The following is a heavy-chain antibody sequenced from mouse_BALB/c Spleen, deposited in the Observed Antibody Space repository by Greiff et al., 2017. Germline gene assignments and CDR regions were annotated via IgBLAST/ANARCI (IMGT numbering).Heavy chain of an antibody. D-gene: IGHD4-1*01. Sequence: EVHLVESGGGLVKPGGSLKLSCAASGFSFSSYAMSWVRQTPEKRLEWVATISSGGSYTYYPDSVTGRFTISRDNAKNTLYLQMSSLRSEATAMYYCARQWEYCDYWGQGTTLTVSS. CDR3: ARQWEYCDY. CDR1: GFSFSSYA. CDR2: ISSGGSYT. J-gene: IGHJ2*01. V-gene: IGHV5-9-3*01.